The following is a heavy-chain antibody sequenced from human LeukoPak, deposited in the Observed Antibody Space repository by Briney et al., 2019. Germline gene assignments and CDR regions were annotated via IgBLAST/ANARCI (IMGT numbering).Heavy chain of an antibody. J-gene: IGHJ4*02. CDR1: GYTLSSYY. CDR3: ARDISSGYYYSH. V-gene: IGHV1-46*01. D-gene: IGHD3-22*01. Sequence: ASVKVSCKASGYTLSSYYMHWVRQAPGQGLEWMGIINPSGGSTRYAQKFQGRVIMTRDTSTSTVYMEVSSLRSEDTAVYYCARDISSGYYYSHWGQGTLVIVSS. CDR2: INPSGGST.